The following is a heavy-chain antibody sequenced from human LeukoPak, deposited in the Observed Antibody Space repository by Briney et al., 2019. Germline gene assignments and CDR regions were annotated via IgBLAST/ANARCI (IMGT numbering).Heavy chain of an antibody. CDR1: GFTFSSYG. CDR3: AKESSSSFDP. D-gene: IGHD6-6*01. Sequence: GRSLRLSCAASGFTFSSYGMHWFRQAPGKGLEWVAVIGYDGSNKYYADSVKGRFTTSRDNSKNTLYLQMNGLRAEDTAVYYCAKESSSSFDPWGQGTLVTVSS. J-gene: IGHJ5*02. CDR2: IGYDGSNK. V-gene: IGHV3-33*06.